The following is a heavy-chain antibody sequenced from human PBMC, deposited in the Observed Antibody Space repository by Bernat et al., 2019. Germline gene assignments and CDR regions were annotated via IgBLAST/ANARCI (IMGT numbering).Heavy chain of an antibody. V-gene: IGHV3-33*01. CDR1: GFTFSSHG. CDR3: ARHREDCSTTRCFFDY. Sequence: QEQLVESGGGVVQPGRSLRLSCTVSGFTFSSHGMNWIRQAPGKGPEWVALIWYDGSSEYYADAVKGRFTISRAKSKSTLFLQMNSLRAEDTGVYYCARHREDCSTTRCFFDYWGQGTPVTVSS. J-gene: IGHJ4*02. D-gene: IGHD2-2*01. CDR2: IWYDGSSE.